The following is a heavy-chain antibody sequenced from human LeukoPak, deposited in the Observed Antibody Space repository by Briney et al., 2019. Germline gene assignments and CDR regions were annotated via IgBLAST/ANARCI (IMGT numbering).Heavy chain of an antibody. CDR2: IYPGNSDT. V-gene: IGHV5-51*01. J-gene: IGHJ4*02. D-gene: IGHD2-15*01. CDR3: ARPRGHCSSGSCYSSDY. Sequence: KPGESLKISCKGSGYYFTNYWIGWVRQMPGKGLEWMGIIYPGNSDTTYSPSFQGQVTISADKSISTAYLQWSSLKASDTAMYYCARPRGHCSSGSCYSSDYWGQGTLVTVSS. CDR1: GYYFTNYW.